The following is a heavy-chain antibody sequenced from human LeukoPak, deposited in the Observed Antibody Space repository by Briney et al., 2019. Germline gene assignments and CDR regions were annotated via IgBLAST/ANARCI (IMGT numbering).Heavy chain of an antibody. J-gene: IGHJ4*02. CDR1: GGALGGYE. Sequence: TCEGKGGALGGYEGTWGRRPTGKGLEWIGEIHYSGSATYNPSLKSRVTISVDTSKNQFSLKMNSVTAADTAVYYCAGGQWFRAFWSRGTPVTVSS. D-gene: IGHD3-10*01. V-gene: IGHV4-34*01. CDR3: AGGQWFRAF. CDR2: IHYSGSA.